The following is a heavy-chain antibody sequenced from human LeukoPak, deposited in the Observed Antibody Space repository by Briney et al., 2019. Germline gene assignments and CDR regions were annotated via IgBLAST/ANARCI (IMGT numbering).Heavy chain of an antibody. J-gene: IGHJ6*03. CDR2: IIPIFGTA. CDR1: GGTFSSYA. CDR3: ARDFGDSSSDYYYYMDV. D-gene: IGHD2-21*01. Sequence: SVKVSCKASGGTFSSYAISWVRQAPGQGPEWMGGIIPIFGTANYAQKFQGRVTITTDESTSTAYMELSSLRSEDTAVYYCARDFGDSSSDYYYYMDVWGKGTTVTVSS. V-gene: IGHV1-69*05.